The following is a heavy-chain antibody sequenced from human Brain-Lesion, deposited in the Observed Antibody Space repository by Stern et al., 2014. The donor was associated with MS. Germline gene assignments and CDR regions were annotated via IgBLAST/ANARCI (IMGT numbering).Heavy chain of an antibody. D-gene: IGHD1-14*01. Sequence: VQLVESGGDLVQPGRSLRLSCAAFGFTFDDYAMHWARQAPGKGLEWAAGISWHSGTIGYADSVKGRFTTSRDNAYSSLYLQMNSLRPEDTALYYCARDITGSSAYFAYWGQGTLVTVSS. CDR2: ISWHSGTI. CDR3: ARDITGSSAYFAY. J-gene: IGHJ4*02. V-gene: IGHV3-9*01. CDR1: GFTFDDYA.